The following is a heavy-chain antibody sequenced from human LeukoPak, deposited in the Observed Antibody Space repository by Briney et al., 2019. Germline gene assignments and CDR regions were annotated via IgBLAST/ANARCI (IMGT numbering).Heavy chain of an antibody. V-gene: IGHV4-59*08. Sequence: PLETLSLTCTVSGGSINSYYGSWIRQPPGKGLEWSAYIYYSGSTNYNPSLKTRGTISVDTSKSQFSLNLGSVTAAHTAVYYCAGASQPHWFDPWGRGTLVTVSS. CDR2: IYYSGST. CDR1: GGSINSYY. J-gene: IGHJ5*02. CDR3: AGASQPHWFDP. D-gene: IGHD4/OR15-4a*01.